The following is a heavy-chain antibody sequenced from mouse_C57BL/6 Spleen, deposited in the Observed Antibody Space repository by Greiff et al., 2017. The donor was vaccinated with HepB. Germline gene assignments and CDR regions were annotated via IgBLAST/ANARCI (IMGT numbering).Heavy chain of an antibody. J-gene: IGHJ4*01. V-gene: IGHV2-6-1*01. CDR1: GFSLTSYG. Sequence: VKLMESGPGLVAPSQSLSFTCTVSGFSLTSYGVHWVRQPPGKGLEWLVVIWSDGSTTYNSALKSRLSISKDNSKSQVFLKMNSLQTDDTAMYYCARHTHYGSSYEGYYAMDYWGQGTSVTVSS. CDR3: ARHTHYGSSYEGYYAMDY. CDR2: IWSDGST. D-gene: IGHD1-1*01.